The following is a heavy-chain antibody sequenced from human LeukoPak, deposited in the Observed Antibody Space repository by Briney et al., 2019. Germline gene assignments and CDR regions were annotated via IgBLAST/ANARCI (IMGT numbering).Heavy chain of an antibody. D-gene: IGHD7-27*01. J-gene: IGHJ3*01. CDR1: AFTFSDYS. CDR3: AREDDSWGPNNLDL. V-gene: IGHV3-48*02. Sequence: RAGGSLRLSCAASAFTFSDYSMNWVRQAPGKGLEWISYIDTSSSTMYYADSVMGRFTISRDNSKESLYLQMNSLRDEDTAVYYCAREDDSWGPNNLDLWGQGTMVTVSS. CDR2: IDTSSSTM.